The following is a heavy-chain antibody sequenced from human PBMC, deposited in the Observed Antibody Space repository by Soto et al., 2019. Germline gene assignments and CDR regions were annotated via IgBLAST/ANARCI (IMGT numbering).Heavy chain of an antibody. V-gene: IGHV3-23*01. CDR2: ISPSGGNT. D-gene: IGHD1-20*01. Sequence: GGSLRLSCAASGLTFTTYAMTWVRRAPGKGLEWVSTISPSGGNTYYADSVKGRFTISRDNSKNTLYLQMNSLRVEDTAVYYCATRITNSFDYWGQGALVTVSS. CDR3: ATRITNSFDY. CDR1: GLTFTTYA. J-gene: IGHJ4*02.